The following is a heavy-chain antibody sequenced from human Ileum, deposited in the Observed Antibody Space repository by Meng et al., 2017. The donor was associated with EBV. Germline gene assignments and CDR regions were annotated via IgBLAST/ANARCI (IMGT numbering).Heavy chain of an antibody. D-gene: IGHD1-14*01. CDR2: NYNSGIP. Sequence: QGLLQEHGPGLVKPLATVEITCAVSGGSISRCYMRSWVRQPPGKVLGMIGKNYNSGIPMYNPCFTSRVTMSVDNSKSKGSLKLSSITAADTAVYYCAREPTGGENHQHFWGQGTLVTVSS. CDR3: AREPTGGENHQHF. J-gene: IGHJ4*02. V-gene: IGHV4-4*02. CDR1: GGSISRCYM.